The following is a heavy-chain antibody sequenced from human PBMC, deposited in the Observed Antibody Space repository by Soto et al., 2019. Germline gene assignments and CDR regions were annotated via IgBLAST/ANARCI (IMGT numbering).Heavy chain of an antibody. J-gene: IGHJ6*02. CDR2: IKQDGSEK. CDR3: ARVRGLWFGAKVIYYYYGMDV. D-gene: IGHD3-10*01. V-gene: IGHV3-7*01. CDR1: GFTFSSYW. Sequence: GGSLRLSCAASGFTFSSYWMSWVRQAPGKGLEWVANIKQDGSEKYYVDSVKGRFTISRDNAKNSLYLQMNSLRAEDTAVYYCARVRGLWFGAKVIYYYYGMDVWGQGTTVTVSS.